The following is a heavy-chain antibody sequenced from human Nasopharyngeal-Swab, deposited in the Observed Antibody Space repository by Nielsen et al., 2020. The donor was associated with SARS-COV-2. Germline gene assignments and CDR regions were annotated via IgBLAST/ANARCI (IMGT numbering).Heavy chain of an antibody. CDR2: ISYDGSNK. CDR3: AREGGYSGYEGAGEFDY. V-gene: IGHV3-30-3*01. J-gene: IGHJ4*02. Sequence: GGSLRLSCAASGFTFSSYAMHWVRQAPGQGLEWVAVISYDGSNKYYADSVKGRFTISRDNSKNTLYLQMNSLRAEDTAVYYCAREGGYSGYEGAGEFDYWGQGTLVTVSS. D-gene: IGHD5-12*01. CDR1: GFTFSSYA.